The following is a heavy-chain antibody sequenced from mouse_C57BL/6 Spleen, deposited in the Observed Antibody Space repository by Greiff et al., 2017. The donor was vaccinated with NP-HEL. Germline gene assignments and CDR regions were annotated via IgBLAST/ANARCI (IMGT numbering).Heavy chain of an antibody. Sequence: EVKLVESGGGLVKPGGSLKLSCAASGFTFSSYAMSWVRQTPEKRLEWVATISDGGSYTYYPDNVKGRFTISRYNAKNNMYLQMSHLKSEDTAMYYCASYGSQEGYFDYWGQGTTLTVSS. CDR1: GFTFSSYA. D-gene: IGHD2-1*01. J-gene: IGHJ2*01. CDR2: ISDGGSYT. V-gene: IGHV5-4*03. CDR3: ASYGSQEGYFDY.